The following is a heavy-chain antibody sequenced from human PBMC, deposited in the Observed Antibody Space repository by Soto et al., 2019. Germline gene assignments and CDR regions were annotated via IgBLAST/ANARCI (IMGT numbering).Heavy chain of an antibody. CDR2: ISAYNGNT. D-gene: IGHD3-3*01. Sequence: GASVKVSCKASGYTFTSYGISWVRQAPGQGLEWMGWISAYNGNTNYAQKFQGRVTITRDTSASTAYMELSSLRSEDTAVYYCARGDGYDFWSGYHFDYWGQGTLVTVSS. J-gene: IGHJ4*02. V-gene: IGHV1-18*01. CDR3: ARGDGYDFWSGYHFDY. CDR1: GYTFTSYG.